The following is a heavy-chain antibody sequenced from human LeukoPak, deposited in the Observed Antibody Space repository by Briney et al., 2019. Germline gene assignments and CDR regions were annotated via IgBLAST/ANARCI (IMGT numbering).Heavy chain of an antibody. V-gene: IGHV4-4*07. CDR2: IYSSGTT. Sequence: ETLSLTCTVSGGSISLYYWSWIRQPAGKGLEWIGRIYSSGTTNYNPSLRSRVTISVDTSKNQFSLILTSVTDADRAVYYCATSSGWYRYDSWGQGTLVTVSS. CDR1: GGSISLYY. J-gene: IGHJ4*02. CDR3: ATSSGWYRYDS. D-gene: IGHD6-19*01.